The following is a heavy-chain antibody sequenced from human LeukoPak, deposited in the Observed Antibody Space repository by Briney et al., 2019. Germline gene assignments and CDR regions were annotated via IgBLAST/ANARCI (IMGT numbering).Heavy chain of an antibody. CDR2: LEQDGSEK. V-gene: IGHV3-7*01. J-gene: IGHJ4*02. CDR1: GFTFSSYW. Sequence: QPGGSLRLSCAASGFTFSSYWMSWVRQAPGKGLEWVANLEQDGSEKYYVDSVKGRFTISRDNAKNSLYLQMNSLRAEDTAVYYCARDYYDSSGSPSDYWGQGTLVTVSS. D-gene: IGHD3-22*01. CDR3: ARDYYDSSGSPSDY.